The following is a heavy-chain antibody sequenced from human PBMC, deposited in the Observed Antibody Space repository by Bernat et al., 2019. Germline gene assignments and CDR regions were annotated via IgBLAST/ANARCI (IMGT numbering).Heavy chain of an antibody. D-gene: IGHD3-22*01. V-gene: IGHV1-2*04. J-gene: IGHJ3*02. CDR2: INPNSGGT. Sequence: QVQLVQSGAKVKKPGASVKVSCKASGYTFTGYYMHWVRQAPGQGLEWMGWINPNSGGTNYAQKFQGWVTMTRDTSISTAYMELSRLRSDDTAVYYCARDFPSYYYDSSGYSAFDIWGQGTMVTVSS. CDR3: ARDFPSYYYDSSGYSAFDI. CDR1: GYTFTGYY.